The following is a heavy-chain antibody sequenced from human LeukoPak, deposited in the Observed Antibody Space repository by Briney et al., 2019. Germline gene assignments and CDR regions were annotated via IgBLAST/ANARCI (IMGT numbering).Heavy chain of an antibody. V-gene: IGHV3-21*06. CDR2: ISSSSSYI. CDR1: GFTFSSYS. D-gene: IGHD3/OR15-3a*01. Sequence: PGGSLRLSCAASGFTFSSYSMNWVRQAPGKGLEWVSSISSSSSYIYYADSVKGRFTISRDKAKNSLYLQMNSLRAEDTAVYYCARTGLGMYSFDYWGQGILVTVSS. CDR3: ARTGLGMYSFDY. J-gene: IGHJ4*02.